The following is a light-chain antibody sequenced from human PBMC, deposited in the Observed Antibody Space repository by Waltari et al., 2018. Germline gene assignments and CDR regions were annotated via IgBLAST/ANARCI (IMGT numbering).Light chain of an antibody. CDR3: CSYAGIGTLT. CDR2: GGN. CDR1: SSDIGGYNL. J-gene: IGLJ3*02. V-gene: IGLV2-23*01. Sequence: QSALTQPASVSGSPGQSITISCTGTSSDIGGYNLVSWYQHHPGKAPKIIIYGGNKRPSGVSYRFSGSKSGNTASLTISGLHTEDEADYYCCSYAGIGTLTFGGGTRVTVL.